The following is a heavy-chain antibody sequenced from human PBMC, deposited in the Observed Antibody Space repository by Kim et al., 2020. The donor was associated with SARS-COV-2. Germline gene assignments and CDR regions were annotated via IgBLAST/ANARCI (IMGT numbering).Heavy chain of an antibody. Sequence: SETLSLTCTVSGGSISSSTYYWGWIRQPPGKGLEWIATIYYSGRTFYTPSLKSRVTISVDTSKDQFSLKLSPVTAADTAVYYCAIAGYRNGYSTYVVYWG. CDR1: GGSISSSTYY. J-gene: IGHJ4*01. CDR3: AIAGYRNGYSTYVVY. CDR2: IYYSGRT. D-gene: IGHD5-18*01. V-gene: IGHV4-39*01.